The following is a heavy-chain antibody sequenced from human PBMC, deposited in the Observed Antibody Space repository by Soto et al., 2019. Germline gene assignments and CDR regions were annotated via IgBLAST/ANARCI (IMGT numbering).Heavy chain of an antibody. CDR2: ISYDGSNK. CDR3: AKLPDSSGPTDAFDI. J-gene: IGHJ3*02. D-gene: IGHD3-22*01. Sequence: HPGGSVRLSCASSGFTFSNYAMHCVRHSQGKWLEWLAVISYDGSNKYYADSVKGRFTISRDNSKNTLYLQMNSLRAEDTAVYYCAKLPDSSGPTDAFDIWGQGTMVTVSS. CDR1: GFTFSNYA. V-gene: IGHV3-30*18.